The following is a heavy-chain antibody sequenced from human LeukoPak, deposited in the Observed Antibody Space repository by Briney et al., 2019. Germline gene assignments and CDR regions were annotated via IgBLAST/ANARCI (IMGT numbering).Heavy chain of an antibody. CDR3: GRDLGGRSGY. J-gene: IGHJ4*02. Sequence: GGSLRLSCAASGFTFSSYGMHWVRQAPGKGLEWVAVISYDGSNKYYADSVKGRFTISRDNSKNTLYLQMDSLRAEDTAVYYCGRDLGGRSGYWGQGTLVTVSS. CDR2: ISYDGSNK. D-gene: IGHD1-26*01. V-gene: IGHV3-30*03. CDR1: GFTFSSYG.